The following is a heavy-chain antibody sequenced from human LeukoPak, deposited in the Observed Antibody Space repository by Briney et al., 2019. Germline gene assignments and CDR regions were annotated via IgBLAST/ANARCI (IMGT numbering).Heavy chain of an antibody. D-gene: IGHD6-19*01. CDR2: IYYSGST. CDR1: GGSISSYY. CDR3: ARSTIAVAGPYYFDY. V-gene: IGHV4-59*08. Sequence: SETLSLTCTVSGGSISSYYWGWIRQPPGKGLEWIGYIYYSGSTNYNPSLKSRVTISVDTSKNQFSLKLSSVTAADTAVYYCARSTIAVAGPYYFDYWGQGTLVTVSS. J-gene: IGHJ4*02.